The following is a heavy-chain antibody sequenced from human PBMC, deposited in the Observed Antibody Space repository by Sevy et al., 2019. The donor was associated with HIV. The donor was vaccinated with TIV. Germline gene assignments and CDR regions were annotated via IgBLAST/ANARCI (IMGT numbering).Heavy chain of an antibody. Sequence: GGSLRLSCAASGFTFSSYWMSWVRQAPGKGLEWVANIKQDGSEKYCVDSVKGRFTISRDNAKNSLYLQMNSLRAEDTAVYYCARDLFCSSTSCYPGPLYGMDVWGQGTTVTVSS. CDR1: GFTFSSYW. CDR2: IKQDGSEK. CDR3: ARDLFCSSTSCYPGPLYGMDV. J-gene: IGHJ6*02. D-gene: IGHD2-2*01. V-gene: IGHV3-7*01.